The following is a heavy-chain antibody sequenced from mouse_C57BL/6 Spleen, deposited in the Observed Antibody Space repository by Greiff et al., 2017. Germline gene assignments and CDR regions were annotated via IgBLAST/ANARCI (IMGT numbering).Heavy chain of an antibody. CDR3: VRHAHSSGGAMGY. V-gene: IGHV10-1*01. Sequence: GGGLVQPKGSLKLSCAASGFSFNTYAMNWVRQAPGKGLEWVARIRSKSNNYATYYADSVKDRFTISRDDSESMLYLQMNNLKTEDTAMYYCVRHAHSSGGAMGYWGQGTSVTVSS. D-gene: IGHD3-2*02. J-gene: IGHJ4*01. CDR2: IRSKSNNYAT. CDR1: GFSFNTYA.